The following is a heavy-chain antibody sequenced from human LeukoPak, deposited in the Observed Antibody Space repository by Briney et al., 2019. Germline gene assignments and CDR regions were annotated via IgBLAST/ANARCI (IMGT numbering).Heavy chain of an antibody. CDR1: GFTFSNYW. CDR2: IYSDGSTT. Sequence: GGSLRLSCAASGFTFSNYWMHWVRQAPGKGLVWVSHIYSDGSTTNYADSVKGRFTIFRDNAKNTLYLQMNSLRAEDTAVYYCAREQQRYDYWGQGALVTVSS. CDR3: AREQQRYDY. J-gene: IGHJ4*02. D-gene: IGHD6-13*01. V-gene: IGHV3-74*01.